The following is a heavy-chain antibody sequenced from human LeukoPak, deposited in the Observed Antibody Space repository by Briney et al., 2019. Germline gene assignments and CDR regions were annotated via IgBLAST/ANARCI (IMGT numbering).Heavy chain of an antibody. V-gene: IGHV1-69*13. CDR1: GGTFSSYA. D-gene: IGHD3-22*01. CDR2: IIPIFGTA. J-gene: IGHJ3*02. Sequence: ASVKVSCKASGGTFSSYAISWVRQAPGQGLEWMGGIIPIFGTANYAQKFQGRVTITADESTSTAYMELSSLRSEDTAVYYCARDRYDSSGSDAFDIWGQGTMVTVSS. CDR3: ARDRYDSSGSDAFDI.